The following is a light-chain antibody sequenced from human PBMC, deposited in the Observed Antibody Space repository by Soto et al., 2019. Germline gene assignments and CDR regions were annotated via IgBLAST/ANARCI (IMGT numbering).Light chain of an antibody. CDR1: SNDVGSYNL. V-gene: IGLV2-23*03. CDR3: CSYARSSTFV. Sequence: QSVLTQPASVSGSPGQSITISCTGTSNDVGSYNLVSWYQQHPGKAPKLMIYEGSKRPSGVSNRFSGSKSDNTASLTISGLQAEDEADYYCCSYARSSTFVFGGGTKVTVL. J-gene: IGLJ2*01. CDR2: EGS.